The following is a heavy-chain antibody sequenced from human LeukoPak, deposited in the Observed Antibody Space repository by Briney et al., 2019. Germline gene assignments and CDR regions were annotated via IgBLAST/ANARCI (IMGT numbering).Heavy chain of an antibody. V-gene: IGHV4-59*01. CDR2: IYYSGST. D-gene: IGHD1-26*01. CDR1: GGSISSYY. J-gene: IGHJ4*02. Sequence: PSETLSLTCTVSGGSISSYYWSWIRQPPGKGLEWIGYIYYSGSTYYNPSLKSRVTISVDTSKNQFSLKLSSVTAADTAVYYCARVEVGSYYGLDYWGQGTLVTVSS. CDR3: ARVEVGSYYGLDY.